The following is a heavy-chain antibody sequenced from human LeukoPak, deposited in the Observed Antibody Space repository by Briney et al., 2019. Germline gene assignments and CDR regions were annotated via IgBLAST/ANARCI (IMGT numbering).Heavy chain of an antibody. CDR2: INHSGST. V-gene: IGHV4-34*01. D-gene: IGHD3-10*01. CDR3: ARDRNVYGSGSAPYYFDY. J-gene: IGHJ4*02. Sequence: PSETLSLTCAVYGGSFSGYYWSWIRQPPGKGLEWIGEINHSGSTNYNPSPKSRVTISVDTSKNQFSLKLSSVTAADTAVYYCARDRNVYGSGSAPYYFDYWGQGTLVTVSS. CDR1: GGSFSGYY.